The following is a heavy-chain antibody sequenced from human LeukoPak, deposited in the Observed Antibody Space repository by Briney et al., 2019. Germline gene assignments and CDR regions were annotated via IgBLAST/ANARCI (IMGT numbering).Heavy chain of an antibody. CDR2: ISSSGSTI. CDR1: GFTFSSYE. Sequence: AGGSLRLSCAASGFTFSSYEMNWVRQAPGKGLEWVSYISSSGSTIYYADSVKGRFTISRDNAKNSLYLQMNSLRAEDTAVYYCAKDRELLWFGEFFDYWGQGTLVTVSS. V-gene: IGHV3-48*03. D-gene: IGHD3-10*01. J-gene: IGHJ4*02. CDR3: AKDRELLWFGEFFDY.